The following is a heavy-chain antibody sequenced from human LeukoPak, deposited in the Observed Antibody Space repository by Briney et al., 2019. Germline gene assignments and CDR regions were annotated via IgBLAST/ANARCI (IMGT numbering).Heavy chain of an antibody. CDR1: GYTFTSYD. J-gene: IGHJ4*02. D-gene: IGHD3-10*01. Sequence: GASVKVSCKASGYTFTSYDINWVRQATGQGLEWMGWMNPNSGNTGYAQKFQGRITMTWDTSISTAYMELSSLRYEDTAVYYCAREPRRFGDWGQGTLITVSS. V-gene: IGHV1-8*02. CDR3: AREPRRFGD. CDR2: MNPNSGNT.